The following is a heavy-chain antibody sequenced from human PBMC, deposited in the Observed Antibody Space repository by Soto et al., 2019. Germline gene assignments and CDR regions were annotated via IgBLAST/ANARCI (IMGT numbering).Heavy chain of an antibody. CDR3: ARPWATSSNYDLGN. J-gene: IGHJ1*01. CDR1: GCTFNSYS. V-gene: IGHV3-48*02. D-gene: IGHD3-3*01. Sequence: PCGWMRFSCAACGCTFNSYSVNWARQNPGKGLEWGSYISRSSTMYYADSGKGRFTSSRDNSNNSLELRMNRLRDGEMDVYYCARPWATSSNYDLGNWG. CDR2: ISRSSTM.